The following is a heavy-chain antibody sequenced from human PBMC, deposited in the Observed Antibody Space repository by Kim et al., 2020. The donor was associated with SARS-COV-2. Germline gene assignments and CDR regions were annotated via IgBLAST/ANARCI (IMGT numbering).Heavy chain of an antibody. V-gene: IGHV1-69*01. CDR3: ARGSRPGQLVLFDY. D-gene: IGHD6-6*01. Sequence: AQKFQGRVTITADESTSTAHMELSSLRSEDTAVYYCARGSRPGQLVLFDYWGQGTLVTVSS. J-gene: IGHJ4*02.